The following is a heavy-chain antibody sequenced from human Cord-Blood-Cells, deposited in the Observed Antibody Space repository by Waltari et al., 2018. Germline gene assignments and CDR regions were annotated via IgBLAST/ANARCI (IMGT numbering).Heavy chain of an antibody. CDR1: GGSFSGYS. CDR3: APTPPPYCSGGSCYPA. Sequence: QVQLQQWGAGLLKPSETLSLTCAVYGGSFSGYSWRWIRQPPGKGLEWIGEINHSGSTNYNPSLKSRVTISVDTSKNQFSLKLSSVTAADTAVYYCAPTPPPYCSGGSCYPAWGQGTLVTVSS. J-gene: IGHJ5*02. V-gene: IGHV4-34*01. CDR2: INHSGST. D-gene: IGHD2-15*01.